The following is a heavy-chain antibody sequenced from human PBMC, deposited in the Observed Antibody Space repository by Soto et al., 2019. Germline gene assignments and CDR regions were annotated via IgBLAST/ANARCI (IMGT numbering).Heavy chain of an antibody. CDR2: IIPILGIA. CDR1: GGTFSSYT. V-gene: IGHV1-69*04. CDR3: ARDSSITMVRGVDGMDV. Sequence: GASVKVSCKASGGTFSSYTISWVRQAPGQGLEWMGRIIPILGIANYAQKFQGRVTITADTSASTAYMELSSLRSEDTAVYYCARDSSITMVRGVDGMDVWGQGTTVTVSS. J-gene: IGHJ6*02. D-gene: IGHD3-10*01.